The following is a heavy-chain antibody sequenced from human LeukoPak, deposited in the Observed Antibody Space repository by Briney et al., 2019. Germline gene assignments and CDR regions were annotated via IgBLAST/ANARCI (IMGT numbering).Heavy chain of an antibody. V-gene: IGHV1-2*02. CDR3: ARDLLVRGIMRDY. Sequence: ASVKASCKASGYTFTGYYMHWVRQAPGQGLEWMGWINPNSGGTNYAQKFQGRVTMTRDTSISTAYMELSRLRSDDTAVYYCARDLLVRGIMRDYWGQGTLVTVSS. CDR2: INPNSGGT. J-gene: IGHJ4*02. CDR1: GYTFTGYY. D-gene: IGHD3-10*01.